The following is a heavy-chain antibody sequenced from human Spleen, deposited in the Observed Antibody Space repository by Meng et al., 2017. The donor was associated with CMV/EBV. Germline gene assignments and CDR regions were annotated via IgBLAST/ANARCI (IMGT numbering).Heavy chain of an antibody. D-gene: IGHD1-26*01. CDR1: GDSISSSSYY. V-gene: IGHV4-39*07. CDR3: ARDHSGILGRFDP. J-gene: IGHJ5*02. CDR2: IYYSGST. Sequence: SETLSLTCTVSGDSISSSSYYWGWIRQPPGKGLEWIGSIYYSGSTYYNPSLKSRVTISVDTSKNQFSLKLSSVTAADTAIYYCARDHSGILGRFDPWGQGTLVTVSS.